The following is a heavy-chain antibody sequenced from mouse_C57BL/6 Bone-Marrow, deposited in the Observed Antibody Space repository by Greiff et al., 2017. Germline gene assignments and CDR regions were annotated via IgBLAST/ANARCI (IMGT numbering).Heavy chain of an antibody. CDR2: IYPGDGDT. J-gene: IGHJ4*01. Sequence: VQLQQSGPELVKPGASVKISCKASGYAFSSSWMNWVKQRPGKGLEWIGRIYPGDGDTKYNGKFKGKATLTADKSSSTAYMQLSSLTSEDSAVYFCARLGAYYSNYDAMDYWGQGTSVTVSS. CDR1: GYAFSSSW. CDR3: ARLGAYYSNYDAMDY. V-gene: IGHV1-82*01. D-gene: IGHD2-5*01.